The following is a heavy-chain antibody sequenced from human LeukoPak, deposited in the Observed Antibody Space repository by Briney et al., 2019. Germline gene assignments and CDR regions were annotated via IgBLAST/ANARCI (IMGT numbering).Heavy chain of an antibody. J-gene: IGHJ4*02. Sequence: GGSLRLSCAASGFTFSSYAMSWVRQAPGKGLEWVSDISGSGGSTYYADSVKGRFTISRDNSKNTLYLQMNSLRAEDTAVYYCAKHLDYYGSGSFDYWGQGTLVTVSS. CDR1: GFTFSSYA. CDR2: ISGSGGST. D-gene: IGHD3-10*01. CDR3: AKHLDYYGSGSFDY. V-gene: IGHV3-23*01.